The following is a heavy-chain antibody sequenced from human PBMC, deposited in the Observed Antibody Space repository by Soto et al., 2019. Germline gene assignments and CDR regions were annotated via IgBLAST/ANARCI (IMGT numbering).Heavy chain of an antibody. J-gene: IGHJ4*02. D-gene: IGHD3-3*01. CDR2: IKPDGSTT. Sequence: GGSLRLSCAASGFTFSCHWMSWVRQAPGKGLEWVARIKPDGSTTYYVDSVKGRFTISRDNAKNTLYLQMSSLRAEDTAVYFCARDVQACVSGIWSGYPSSNAFDYWGQGTLVTVSS. CDR1: GFTFSCHW. V-gene: IGHV3-7*03. CDR3: ARDVQACVSGIWSGYPSSNAFDY.